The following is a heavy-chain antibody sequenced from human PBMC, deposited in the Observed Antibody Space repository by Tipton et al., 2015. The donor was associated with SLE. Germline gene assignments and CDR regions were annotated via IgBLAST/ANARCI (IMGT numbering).Heavy chain of an antibody. J-gene: IGHJ2*01. CDR3: ARNLGPEWMATKRGYFDL. V-gene: IGHV4-39*01. D-gene: IGHD5-24*01. Sequence: TLSLTCTVSGGSITGSSYYWDWIRQPPGKGLEWIGSMYYSGTTYYNPSLESRVTISVDTSKNQFSLKLSSVTAADTAVYYCARNLGPEWMATKRGYFDLWGRGTLVSVSS. CDR2: MYYSGTT. CDR1: GGSITGSSYY.